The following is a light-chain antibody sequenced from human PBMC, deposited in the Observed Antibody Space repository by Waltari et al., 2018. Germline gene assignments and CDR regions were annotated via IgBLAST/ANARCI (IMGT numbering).Light chain of an antibody. V-gene: IGKV4-1*01. Sequence: DIVMTQSPDSLAVYLGERATINCKSSQSILYNSNNHNHLAWHQQKPGQPPKLLIDWASTLEAGVPARFRGSGSGTDFTLTISSLQAYDGAFYYCKQYYGTYRTFGQGTREEIK. J-gene: IGKJ1*01. CDR2: WAS. CDR1: QSILYNSNNHNH. CDR3: KQYYGTYRT.